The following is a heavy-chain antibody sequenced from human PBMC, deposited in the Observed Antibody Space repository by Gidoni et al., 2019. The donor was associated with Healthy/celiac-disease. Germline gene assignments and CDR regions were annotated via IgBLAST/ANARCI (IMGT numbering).Heavy chain of an antibody. Sequence: QLLLQESGPGLVKSSETLSLTCSVSGGSISSSSYYWGWIRQSPGKGLEWIGSIYYSGSTYYNPSLKSRVTISVDTSKNQFSLKLNSVTVADTAVYYCARHYSSNWNSVDWFDPWGQGTLVTVSS. V-gene: IGHV4-39*01. CDR3: ARHYSSNWNSVDWFDP. CDR1: GGSISSSSYY. J-gene: IGHJ5*02. CDR2: IYYSGST. D-gene: IGHD6-13*01.